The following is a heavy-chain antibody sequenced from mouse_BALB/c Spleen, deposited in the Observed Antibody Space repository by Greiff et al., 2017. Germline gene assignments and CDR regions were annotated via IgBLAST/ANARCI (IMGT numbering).Heavy chain of an antibody. CDR3: ARYGTLYAMDY. J-gene: IGHJ4*01. V-gene: IGHV1-9*01. CDR2: ILPGSGST. Sequence: QVQLQQSGAELMKPGASVKISCKATGYTFSSYWIEWVKQRPGHGLEWIGEILPGSGSTNYNEKFKGKATFTADTSSNTAYMQLSSLTSEDSAVYYCARYGTLYAMDYWGQGTSVTVSS. D-gene: IGHD4-1*01. CDR1: GYTFSSYW.